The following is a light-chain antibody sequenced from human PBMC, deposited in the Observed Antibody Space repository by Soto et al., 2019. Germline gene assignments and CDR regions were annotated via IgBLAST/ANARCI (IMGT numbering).Light chain of an antibody. V-gene: IGKV3-15*01. Sequence: EIVMTQSPATLSVSPGERATLSCRASQSVSSNLAWYQQKPGQAPRLLIYGASTRATGISARFSGSGSGTEFTLTISSLQSEDLAVYYCQQYNIWSRVFGGGTKVEIK. CDR2: GAS. J-gene: IGKJ4*01. CDR1: QSVSSN. CDR3: QQYNIWSRV.